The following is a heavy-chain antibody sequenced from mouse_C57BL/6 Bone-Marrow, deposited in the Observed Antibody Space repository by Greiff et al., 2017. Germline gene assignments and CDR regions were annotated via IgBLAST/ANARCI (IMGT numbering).Heavy chain of an antibody. J-gene: IGHJ2*01. D-gene: IGHD1-1*02. CDR3: AREYYHYCDY. CDR1: GYAFTNYL. V-gene: IGHV1-54*01. Sequence: VKLMESGAELVRPGTSVKVSCKASGYAFTNYLIEWVKQRPGQGLEWIGVINPGSGGTNYNEKFKGKATLTADKSSSTAYMQLSSLTSEDPAVYFCAREYYHYCDYWGQGTTLTVSS. CDR2: INPGSGGT.